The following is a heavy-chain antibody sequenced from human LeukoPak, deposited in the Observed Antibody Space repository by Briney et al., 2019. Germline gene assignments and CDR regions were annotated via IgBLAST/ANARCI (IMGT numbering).Heavy chain of an antibody. D-gene: IGHD5-18*01. J-gene: IGHJ5*02. CDR2: INHSGST. Sequence: SETLSLTCAVYGGSFSGYYWSWIRQPPGKGLEWIGEINHSGSTNYNPSLKSRVTISVDTSKNQFSLKLSSVTAADTAVYYCARGRKASYSYSYGYINWFDPWGQGTLVTVSS. CDR3: ARGRKASYSYSYGYINWFDP. V-gene: IGHV4-34*01. CDR1: GGSFSGYY.